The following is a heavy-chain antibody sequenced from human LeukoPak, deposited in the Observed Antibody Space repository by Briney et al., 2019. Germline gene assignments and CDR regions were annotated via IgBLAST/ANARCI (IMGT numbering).Heavy chain of an antibody. Sequence: PSETLSLTCTVSGGSISSYYWSWIRQPAGKGLEWIGRIYTSGSTNYNPSLKSRVTMSVDTSKNQFPLKLSSVTDADTAVYYCARGNDFWSGSMYYFDYWGQGTLVTDSS. CDR1: GGSISSYY. V-gene: IGHV4-4*07. CDR2: IYTSGST. CDR3: ARGNDFWSGSMYYFDY. D-gene: IGHD3-3*01. J-gene: IGHJ4*02.